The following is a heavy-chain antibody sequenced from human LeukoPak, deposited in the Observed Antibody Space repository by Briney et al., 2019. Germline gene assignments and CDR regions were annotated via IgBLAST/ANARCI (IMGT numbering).Heavy chain of an antibody. J-gene: IGHJ4*02. Sequence: GGSLRLSCAASGFTFSSYAMHWVRQAPGKGLVYVSAISSNGGSTYYANSVKGRFTISRDNSKNTLYLQMGSLRAEDMAVYYCARDRGIVVVPAALDYWGQGTLVTVSS. CDR2: ISSNGGST. CDR3: ARDRGIVVVPAALDY. V-gene: IGHV3-64*01. CDR1: GFTFSSYA. D-gene: IGHD2-2*01.